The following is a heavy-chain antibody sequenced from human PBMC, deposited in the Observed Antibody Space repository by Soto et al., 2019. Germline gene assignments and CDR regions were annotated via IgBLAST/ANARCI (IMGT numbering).Heavy chain of an antibody. Sequence: GGSLRLSCAASGFTFSSYWMSWVRQAPGKGLEWVANIKQDGSEKYYVDSVKGRFTISRDNAKNSLYLQMNSLRAEDTAVYYCARSDYGSGSYYNLGDAFDIWGQGTMVTVSS. J-gene: IGHJ3*02. CDR3: ARSDYGSGSYYNLGDAFDI. V-gene: IGHV3-7*01. CDR1: GFTFSSYW. D-gene: IGHD3-10*01. CDR2: IKQDGSEK.